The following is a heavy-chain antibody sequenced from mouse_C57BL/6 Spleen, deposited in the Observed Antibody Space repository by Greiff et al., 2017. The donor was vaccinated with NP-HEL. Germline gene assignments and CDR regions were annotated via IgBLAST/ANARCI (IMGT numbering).Heavy chain of an antibody. Sequence: QVQLQQSGAELVKPGASVKISCKASGYAFSSYWMNWVKQRPGKGLEWIGQIYPGDGDTNYNGKFKGKATLTADKSSSTAYMQLSSLTSEDSAVYFCARCHYDYFAWFAYWGQGTLVTVAA. CDR3: ARCHYDYFAWFAY. CDR1: GYAFSSYW. CDR2: IYPGDGDT. V-gene: IGHV1-80*01. J-gene: IGHJ3*01. D-gene: IGHD2-4*01.